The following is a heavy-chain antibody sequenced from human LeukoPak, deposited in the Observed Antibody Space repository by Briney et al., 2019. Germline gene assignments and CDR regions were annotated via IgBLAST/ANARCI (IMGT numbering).Heavy chain of an antibody. Sequence: GGSLRLSCTASGFTVSSNYMSWVRQAPGKGLEWFSVIYSGGSTYYADSVKGRFTISRDNSKNTLYLQMNSLRAEDTAVYYCARDWYYYDSSGYNHADDYWGQGTLVTVSS. D-gene: IGHD3-22*01. CDR1: GFTVSSNY. J-gene: IGHJ4*02. CDR2: IYSGGST. V-gene: IGHV3-66*01. CDR3: ARDWYYYDSSGYNHADDY.